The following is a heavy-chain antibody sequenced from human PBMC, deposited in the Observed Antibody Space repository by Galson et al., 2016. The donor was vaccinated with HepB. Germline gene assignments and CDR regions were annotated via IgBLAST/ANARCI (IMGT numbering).Heavy chain of an antibody. Sequence: SLRLSCAASGFTFSSYVMHWVRQAPGKGLEWVAVISYDGSNKYYAESVKGRFTISRDNSKNTLDLQMNSLRDEDTVVYYCAKVLDPYVSGRTNFDYWGQGTLVTVSS. J-gene: IGHJ4*02. V-gene: IGHV3-30*18. CDR3: AKVLDPYVSGRTNFDY. CDR2: ISYDGSNK. CDR1: GFTFSSYV. D-gene: IGHD3-22*01.